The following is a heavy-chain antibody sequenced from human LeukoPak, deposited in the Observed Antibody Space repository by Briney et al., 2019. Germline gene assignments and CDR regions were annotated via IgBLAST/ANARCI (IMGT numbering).Heavy chain of an antibody. Sequence: SETLSLTCTVSGGSISSYYWSWIRQPPGKGLEWIGYIYYSGSSNYSPSLKSRVTISVDTSKNQFSLKLSSVTAADTAVYYCAKVAAAGLISSWGQGTPVTVSS. V-gene: IGHV4-59*01. J-gene: IGHJ4*02. CDR3: AKVAAAGLISS. D-gene: IGHD6-13*01. CDR1: GGSISSYY. CDR2: IYYSGSS.